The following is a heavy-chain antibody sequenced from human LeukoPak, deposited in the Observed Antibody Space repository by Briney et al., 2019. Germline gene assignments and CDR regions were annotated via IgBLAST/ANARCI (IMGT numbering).Heavy chain of an antibody. D-gene: IGHD3-10*01. CDR3: AKRGVVIRGVFEFGFHKEAYYFDL. V-gene: IGHV3-23*01. CDR1: GITLSNYG. Sequence: GGSLRLSCVVSGITLSNYGMSWVRQAPGKGLEWVSGITESGGDTYYADSVKGRFTISRDNSLNTLYLQMNSLRAEDTAVYFCAKRGVVIRGVFEFGFHKEAYYFDLWGQGILVSVSS. J-gene: IGHJ4*02. CDR2: ITESGGDT.